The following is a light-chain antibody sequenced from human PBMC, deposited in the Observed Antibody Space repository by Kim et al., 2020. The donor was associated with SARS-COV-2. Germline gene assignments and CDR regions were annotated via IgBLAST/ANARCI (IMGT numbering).Light chain of an antibody. CDR3: CSYGGSSTFV. CDR2: DVS. J-gene: IGLJ1*01. V-gene: IGLV2-23*02. Sequence: QSALTQPASVSGSPGQSITISCTGTSSDVGSYNLVSWYQQHPGKAPKLMIYDVSNRPSGVSNRFSGSKSGNTASLTISGLQAEDEADYYCCSYGGSSTFVFGTGTKVTVL. CDR1: SSDVGSYNL.